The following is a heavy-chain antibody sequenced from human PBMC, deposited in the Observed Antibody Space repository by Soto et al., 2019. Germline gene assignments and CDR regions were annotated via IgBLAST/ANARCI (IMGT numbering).Heavy chain of an antibody. Sequence: VSLRLSCAASGFTFSSYWMHWVRQAPGKGLVWVSRINSDGSSTSYADSVKGRFTISRDNAKNTLYLQMNSLRAEDTAVYYCARAPTWHGGDYGMDVWGQGNTVTVSS. V-gene: IGHV3-74*01. CDR1: GFTFSSYW. CDR2: INSDGSST. CDR3: ARAPTWHGGDYGMDV. D-gene: IGHD2-21*01. J-gene: IGHJ6*02.